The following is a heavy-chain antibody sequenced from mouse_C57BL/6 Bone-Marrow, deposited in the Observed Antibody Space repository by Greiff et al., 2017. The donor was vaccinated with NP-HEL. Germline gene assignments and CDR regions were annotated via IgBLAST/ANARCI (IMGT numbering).Heavy chain of an antibody. D-gene: IGHD1-1*01. V-gene: IGHV1-62-2*01. J-gene: IGHJ4*01. CDR1: GYTFTEYT. Sequence: QVQLQQSGAELVKPGASVKLSCKASGYTFTEYTIHWVKQRSGQGLEWIGWFYPGSGSIKYNEKFKDKAPLTADKSSRPVYMGLSRLTSEDSAVYFWARPRKPHYYGGSYAMDYWGQGTSVTVSS. CDR2: FYPGSGSI. CDR3: ARPRKPHYYGGSYAMDY.